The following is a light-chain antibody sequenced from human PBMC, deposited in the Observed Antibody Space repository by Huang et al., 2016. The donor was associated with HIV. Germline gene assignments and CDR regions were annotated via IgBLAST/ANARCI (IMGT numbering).Light chain of an antibody. Sequence: DVVLTQSPLSLPVTLGQPASISCKSSHSLLHSDGNTYLNWFRQRPGQSPRRLIYKVSNRDFGVPARFSGSGAGAYFTLTISRVEADDIGVYYCMQGTHWPQTFGQGTKVEVK. CDR3: MQGTHWPQT. CDR2: KVS. CDR1: HSLLHSDGNTY. J-gene: IGKJ1*01. V-gene: IGKV2-30*02.